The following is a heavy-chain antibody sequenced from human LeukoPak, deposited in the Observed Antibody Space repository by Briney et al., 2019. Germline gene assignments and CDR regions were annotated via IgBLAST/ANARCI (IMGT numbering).Heavy chain of an antibody. D-gene: IGHD5-12*01. CDR1: GFTFSSYG. V-gene: IGHV3-30*02. Sequence: PGGSLRLSCAASGFTFSSYGMHWVRQAPGKGLEWVAVIRYDGSNKYYGDSVKGRFTISRDNPKNTLYLQMNSLRTEDTAVYYCAKDVDVLDHWGQGTLVTVSS. J-gene: IGHJ4*02. CDR3: AKDVDVLDH. CDR2: IRYDGSNK.